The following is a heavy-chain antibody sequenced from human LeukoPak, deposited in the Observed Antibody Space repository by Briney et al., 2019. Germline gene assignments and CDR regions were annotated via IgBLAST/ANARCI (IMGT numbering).Heavy chain of an antibody. D-gene: IGHD3-10*01. CDR3: ARGGPAHYGSGSYYDY. CDR1: GSTLSGYD. Sequence: PGGSLRLSCAAPGSTLSGYDMPWVRHATGKGRGWASVIGTAGDTYYPGSVKGRFTISRENAKNSLYLQMNSLRAGDTAVYYCARGGPAHYGSGSYYDYWGQGTLVTVSS. J-gene: IGHJ4*02. V-gene: IGHV3-13*01. CDR2: IGTAGDT.